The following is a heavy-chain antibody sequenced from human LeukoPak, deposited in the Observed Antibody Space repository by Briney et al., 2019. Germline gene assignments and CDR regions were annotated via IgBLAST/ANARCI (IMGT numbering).Heavy chain of an antibody. Sequence: ASVKVSCKASGYTFTSYGISWVRQAPGQGLEWMGWISAYNGNTNYAQKLQGRVTMTTDTSTSTAYMELRSLRSDDTAVYYCARDSSSSWYFEAFDIWGQGTMVTVSS. D-gene: IGHD6-13*01. CDR3: ARDSSSSWYFEAFDI. V-gene: IGHV1-18*01. J-gene: IGHJ3*02. CDR1: GYTFTSYG. CDR2: ISAYNGNT.